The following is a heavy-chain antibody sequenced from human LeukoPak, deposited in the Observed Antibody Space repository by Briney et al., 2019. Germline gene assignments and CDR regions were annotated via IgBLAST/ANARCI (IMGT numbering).Heavy chain of an antibody. CDR3: ARWDYYDSSGYCY. J-gene: IGHJ4*02. V-gene: IGHV1-69-2*01. D-gene: IGHD3-22*01. CDR1: GYTFTVYY. Sequence: ASVKVSCKVSGYTFTVYYMHWVQQAPGKGLEWMGLVDPEDGETIYAEKFQGRVTITADTSTDTAYMELSSLRSEDTAVYYCARWDYYDSSGYCYWGQGTLVTVPS. CDR2: VDPEDGET.